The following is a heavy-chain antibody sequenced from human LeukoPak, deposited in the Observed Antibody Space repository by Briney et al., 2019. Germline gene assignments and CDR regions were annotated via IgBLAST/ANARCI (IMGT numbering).Heavy chain of an antibody. Sequence: ASVKVSCKASGYTFTSYGISWVRQAPGQGLEWMGWISAYNGNTNYAQKLQGRVTMTRDTSTSTVYMELSSLRSEDTAVYYCARTENLAAAGKIDWFDPWGQGTLVTVSS. CDR2: ISAYNGNT. CDR1: GYTFTSYG. V-gene: IGHV1-18*01. CDR3: ARTENLAAAGKIDWFDP. D-gene: IGHD6-13*01. J-gene: IGHJ5*02.